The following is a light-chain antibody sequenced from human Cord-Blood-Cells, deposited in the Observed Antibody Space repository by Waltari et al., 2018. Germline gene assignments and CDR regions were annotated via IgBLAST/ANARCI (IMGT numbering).Light chain of an antibody. J-gene: IGKJ4*01. CDR2: DAS. CDR1: QDIINY. V-gene: IGKV1-33*01. Sequence: DIQMTQSPSSLSAFVVDRVTITCQASQDIINYLNRYQQKPGKAPKHLIYDASNLETRVTSRFTGSESGTDFTFTISSLQPEDIATYYCQQYSTFGGGTKVEIK. CDR3: QQYST.